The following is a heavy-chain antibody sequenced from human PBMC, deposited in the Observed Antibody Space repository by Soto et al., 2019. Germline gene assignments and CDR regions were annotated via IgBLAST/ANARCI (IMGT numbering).Heavy chain of an antibody. J-gene: IGHJ4*02. CDR1: GYTFTDYG. D-gene: IGHD2-2*01. Sequence: QVQLVQSGAEIKKPGASVKVSCKASGYTFTDYGISWVRQAPGQGFEWMGWITAYNSNTKYAQKFQGRATMTTDTSTSTVYMDLRSLTSDDTAVYYCAREWCSNTGCAGVDYWGQGTLVTVSS. V-gene: IGHV1-18*01. CDR2: ITAYNSNT. CDR3: AREWCSNTGCAGVDY.